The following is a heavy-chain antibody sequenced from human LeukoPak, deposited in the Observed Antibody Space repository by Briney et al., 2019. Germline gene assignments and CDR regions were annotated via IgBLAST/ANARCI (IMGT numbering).Heavy chain of an antibody. D-gene: IGHD3-3*01. J-gene: IGHJ3*01. Sequence: PGGSLRLSCAASGFTFSSYAMHWVRQAPGKGLECVAVISYDGSNKYYADSVKGRFTISRDNVKNSLYLQMNSLRAEDTAIYYCATFRFLGTWGQGTMVTVSP. CDR2: ISYDGSNK. CDR3: ATFRFLGT. CDR1: GFTFSSYA. V-gene: IGHV3-30*04.